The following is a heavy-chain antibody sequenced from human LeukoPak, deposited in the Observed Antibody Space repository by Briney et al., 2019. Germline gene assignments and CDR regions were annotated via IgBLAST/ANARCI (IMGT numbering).Heavy chain of an antibody. D-gene: IGHD5-12*01. J-gene: IGHJ4*02. CDR1: GFTFDDYG. CDR2: TNRNGGST. Sequence: PGGSLRLSCAASGFTFDDYGMSWVRQAPGKGLEWVSGTNRNGGSTGYADSVTGRFTISRDNAKNSLYLQMNSLRAEDTALYYCARHSAYDRGGPDYWGQGTLVTVSS. V-gene: IGHV3-20*04. CDR3: ARHSAYDRGGPDY.